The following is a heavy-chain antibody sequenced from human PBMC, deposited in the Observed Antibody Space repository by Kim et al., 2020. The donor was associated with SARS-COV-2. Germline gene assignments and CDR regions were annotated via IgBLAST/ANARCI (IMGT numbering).Heavy chain of an antibody. CDR3: ARGGNGCQTYDSSGYCIDY. Sequence: ASVKVSCKASGYTFTSYYMHWVRQAPGQGLEWMGIINPSGGSTSYAQKFQGRVTMTRDTSTSTVYMELSSLRSEDTAVYYCARGGNGCQTYDSSGYCIDYWGQGTLVTVSS. J-gene: IGHJ4*02. D-gene: IGHD3-22*01. CDR1: GYTFTSYY. CDR2: INPSGGST. V-gene: IGHV1-46*01.